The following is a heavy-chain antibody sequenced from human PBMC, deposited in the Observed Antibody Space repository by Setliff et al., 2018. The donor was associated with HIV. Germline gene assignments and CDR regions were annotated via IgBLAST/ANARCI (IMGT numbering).Heavy chain of an antibody. D-gene: IGHD2-8*01. V-gene: IGHV4-38-2*01. Sequence: KASETLSLTCAVSGYAISSGYYWGWIRRPPGKGLEWIGSIYNRGSTYYNPSLKSRVTISVDTSKNQFSLKLSSVTAADTAVYYCARCLYASNGDAFDIWGRGTMVTVS. CDR2: IYNRGST. CDR1: GYAISSGYY. CDR3: ARCLYASNGDAFDI. J-gene: IGHJ3*02.